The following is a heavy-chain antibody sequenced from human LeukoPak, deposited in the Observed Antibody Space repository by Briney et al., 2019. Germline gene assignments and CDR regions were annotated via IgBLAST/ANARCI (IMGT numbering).Heavy chain of an antibody. J-gene: IGHJ6*02. CDR2: IKQDGSEK. Sequence: PGGSLRLSCAASGFTFSSYWMSWVRQAPGKGLEWVANIKQDGSEKYYVDSVKGRFTISRDNAKNSLYLQMNSLRAEDTAVYYCARDGYGDYVDGMDVWGQGTTVTVSS. D-gene: IGHD4-17*01. CDR3: ARDGYGDYVDGMDV. CDR1: GFTFSSYW. V-gene: IGHV3-7*01.